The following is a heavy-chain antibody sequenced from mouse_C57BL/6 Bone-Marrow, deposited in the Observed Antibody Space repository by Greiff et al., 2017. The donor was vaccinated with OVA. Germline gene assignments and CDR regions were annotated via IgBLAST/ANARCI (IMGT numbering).Heavy chain of an antibody. D-gene: IGHD2-3*01. CDR3: ARRGEWLLRDYAMDY. CDR1: GYTFTSYW. CDR2: LNPRSGYT. Sequence: QVQLQQSGAELATPGASVKLSCKASGYTFTSYWMHWVKQRPGQGLEWIGYLNPRSGYTKYNQQFKDKATLTADKSSSTAYMQLRSLTYEDSAVYYCARRGEWLLRDYAMDYWGQGTSVTVSS. V-gene: IGHV1-7*01. J-gene: IGHJ4*01.